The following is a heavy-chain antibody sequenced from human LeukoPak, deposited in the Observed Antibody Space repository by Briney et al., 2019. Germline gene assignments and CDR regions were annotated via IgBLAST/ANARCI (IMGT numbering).Heavy chain of an antibody. CDR1: GFTFDDYA. CDR3: AKVYRYYDSSCQH. D-gene: IGHD3-22*01. J-gene: IGHJ1*01. Sequence: PGGSLRLSCAASGFTFDDYAMHWVRQAPGKGLEWVSLISGDGSTTYYADSVKGRFTISRDNNKNSLYLQMNSLRTEDTALYYCAKVYRYYDSSCQHWGQGTLVTVSS. V-gene: IGHV3-43*02. CDR2: ISGDGSTT.